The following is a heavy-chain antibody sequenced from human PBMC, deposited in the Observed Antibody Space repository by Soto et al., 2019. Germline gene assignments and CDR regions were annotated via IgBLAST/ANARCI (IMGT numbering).Heavy chain of an antibody. V-gene: IGHV4-39*01. D-gene: IGHD2-2*01. CDR2: IYYSGRT. Sequence: GPGPGGPSETLSLTCTVSGGSISSSSYYWGWIRQPPGKGLEWIGSIYYSGRTYYNPSLKSRVTISVDTSKNQFSLKLSSVTAADTAVYYCASYGQYIVVVPAEREYYFDYWGQGTLVTVSS. CDR3: ASYGQYIVVVPAEREYYFDY. J-gene: IGHJ4*02. CDR1: GGSISSSSYY.